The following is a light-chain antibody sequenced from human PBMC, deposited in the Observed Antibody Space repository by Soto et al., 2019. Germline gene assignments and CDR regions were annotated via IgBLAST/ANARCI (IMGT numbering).Light chain of an antibody. CDR3: SSYTSSSTLVV. CDR1: SRDVGGYNF. CDR2: DVG. J-gene: IGLJ2*01. V-gene: IGLV2-14*03. Sequence: QSALTQPASVSGSPGQSITISCTGTSRDVGGYNFVSWYQQHPGKAPKLMIYDVGNRPAGVSDRFSGSKSGNTASLTISGLQAEDEADYYCSSYTSSSTLVVFGGGTKLTVL.